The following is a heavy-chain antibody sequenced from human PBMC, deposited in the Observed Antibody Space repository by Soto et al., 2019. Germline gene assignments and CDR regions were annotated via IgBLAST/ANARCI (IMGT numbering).Heavy chain of an antibody. D-gene: IGHD3-10*01. Sequence: GGSLRLSCSASGFTFTTFAMHWVRQAPGKGLEFVSGIGSDGDRTHYADSAKGRFTISRDNSKSTLYLQMSSLRAEDSAVYYWVKDVSYGSGGDYFESWGPGTLVTVSS. V-gene: IGHV3-64D*06. CDR3: VKDVSYGSGGDYFES. J-gene: IGHJ4*02. CDR1: GFTFTTFA. CDR2: IGSDGDRT.